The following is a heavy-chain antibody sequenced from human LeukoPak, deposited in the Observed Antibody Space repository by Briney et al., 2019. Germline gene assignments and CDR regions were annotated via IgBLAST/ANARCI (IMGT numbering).Heavy chain of an antibody. CDR2: ISGSGGST. V-gene: IGHV3-23*01. CDR3: AKRSWPNQHFDY. J-gene: IGHJ4*02. D-gene: IGHD2-2*01. CDR1: GFTFSSYA. Sequence: PGGSLRLSCAASGFTFSSYAMSWVRQAPGKGLEWVSAISGSGGSTYYADSVKGRFTISRDNSKNTLYLQMNSLRAEDMAVYYCAKRSWPNQHFDYWGQGTLVTVSS.